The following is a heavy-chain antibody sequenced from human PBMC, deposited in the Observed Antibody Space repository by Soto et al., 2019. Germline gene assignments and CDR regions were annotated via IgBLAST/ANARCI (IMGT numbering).Heavy chain of an antibody. V-gene: IGHV6-1*01. J-gene: IGHJ4*02. CDR1: GDSVSSNSAA. CDR3: VKDRGSSGWLFDS. Sequence: PSQTLSLTCDISGDSVSSNSAAWNWIRQCPSRGLEWLGRTSYRSKWYNDYAVSVKSRITINPDTSKNQFSLQLTSVTAADTAVYYCVKDRGSSGWLFDSWGPGTLVTVSS. CDR2: TSYRSKWYN. D-gene: IGHD6-19*01.